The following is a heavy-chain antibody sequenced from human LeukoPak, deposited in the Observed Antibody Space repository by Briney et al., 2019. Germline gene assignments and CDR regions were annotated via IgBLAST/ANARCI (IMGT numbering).Heavy chain of an antibody. Sequence: KPSETLSLTCAVSGYSISRGYYWGWIRQPPGKGLEWIGSIYHSGSTYYNPSLKSRVTISVDTSKNQFSLKLSSVTAADTAVYYCASRLWFGEFFDYWGQGTLVTVSS. CDR3: ASRLWFGEFFDY. CDR1: GYSISRGYY. J-gene: IGHJ4*02. D-gene: IGHD3-10*01. CDR2: IYHSGST. V-gene: IGHV4-38-2*01.